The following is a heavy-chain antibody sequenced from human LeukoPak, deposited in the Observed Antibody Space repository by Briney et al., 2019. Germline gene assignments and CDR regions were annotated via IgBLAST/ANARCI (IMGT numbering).Heavy chain of an antibody. CDR1: GYSISSGYY. D-gene: IGHD2-2*01. CDR3: ARGPLGYCTSNSCSFNWFDP. CDR2: IYHRGST. Sequence: PSETLSLTCTVSGYSISSGYYWGWIRQPPGKGLEWLGSIYHRGSTFYNPSLKSRVTISVDTSKNQFSLKLSSVTAADTAVYFCARGPLGYCTSNSCSFNWFDPWGQGTLVTVSS. J-gene: IGHJ5*02. V-gene: IGHV4-38-2*02.